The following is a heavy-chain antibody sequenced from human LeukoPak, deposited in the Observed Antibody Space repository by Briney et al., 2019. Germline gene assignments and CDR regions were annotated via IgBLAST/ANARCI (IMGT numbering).Heavy chain of an antibody. CDR1: EFTFSSYA. V-gene: IGHV3-23*01. CDR3: AKGELSGSGIYCYYYMDV. D-gene: IGHD1-26*01. Sequence: PGGSLRLSCAASEFTFSSYAMTWVRQAPGEGLEWVSAISGSGGSTYYADSVRGRFTISRDNSKNTLYLQMNSLRADDTAVYYCAKGELSGSGIYCYYYMDVWGKGTTVTVSS. J-gene: IGHJ6*03. CDR2: ISGSGGST.